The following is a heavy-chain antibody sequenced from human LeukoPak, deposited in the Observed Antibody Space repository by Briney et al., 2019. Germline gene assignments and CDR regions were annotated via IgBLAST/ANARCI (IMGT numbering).Heavy chain of an antibody. Sequence: PGXGXXWVSSISSSSSYIYYADSVKGRFTISRDNAKNSLYLQMNSLRAEDTAVYYCAGGWELPVAFDYWGQGTLVTVSS. CDR3: AGGWELPVAFDY. D-gene: IGHD1-26*01. CDR2: ISSSSSYI. V-gene: IGHV3-21*01. J-gene: IGHJ4*02.